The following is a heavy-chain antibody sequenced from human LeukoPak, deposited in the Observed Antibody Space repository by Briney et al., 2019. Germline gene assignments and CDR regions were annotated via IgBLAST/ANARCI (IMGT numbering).Heavy chain of an antibody. D-gene: IGHD3-16*02. Sequence: GGSLRLSCAASEFTFSSYSMNWVRQAPGKGLEWVSYISSSSSTIYYADSVKGRFTISRDNAKNSLYLQMNSLRAEDTAVYYCARGGYDYVWGSYRYEFDYWGQGTLVTVSS. V-gene: IGHV3-48*01. CDR2: ISSSSSTI. CDR3: ARGGYDYVWGSYRYEFDY. CDR1: EFTFSSYS. J-gene: IGHJ4*02.